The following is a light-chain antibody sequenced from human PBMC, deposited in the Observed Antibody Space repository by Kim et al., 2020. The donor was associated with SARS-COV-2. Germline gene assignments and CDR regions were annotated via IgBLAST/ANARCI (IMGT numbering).Light chain of an antibody. J-gene: IGKJ2*01. CDR2: RTS. CDR1: QSIDSW. Sequence: DIQMTQSPSTLPASIGDRVTITCRASQSIDSWLAWYQQKPGKAPKLLIHRTSNLENGVPSRFSGSGSGTEFTLTISSLQPDDFATYYCQQYNTYPRTFGQGTKLEI. V-gene: IGKV1-5*03. CDR3: QQYNTYPRT.